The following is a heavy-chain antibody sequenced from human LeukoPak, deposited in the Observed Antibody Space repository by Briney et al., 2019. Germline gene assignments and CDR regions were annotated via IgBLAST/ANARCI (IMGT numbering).Heavy chain of an antibody. J-gene: IGHJ4*02. V-gene: IGHV4-39*01. CDR2: IYYSGST. CDR1: GGSISSSSYY. Sequence: SETLSLTCTVSGGSISSSSYYWGWIRQPPGKGLEWIGSIYYSGSTYYNPSLKSRVTISVDTSKNQFSLKLSSVTAADTAVYYCARGPDCTVTRCDYSFDFWGQGTLVTVSS. D-gene: IGHD2-8*02. CDR3: ARGPDCTVTRCDYSFDF.